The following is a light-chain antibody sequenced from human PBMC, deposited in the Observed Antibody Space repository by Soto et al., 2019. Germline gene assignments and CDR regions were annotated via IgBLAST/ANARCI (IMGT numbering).Light chain of an antibody. J-gene: IGLJ1*01. CDR3: QFYDSSLRAHYV. CDR2: GSR. Sequence: QSVLTQPPSVSGAPGQRVTISCTGSSSNIGAGHDVHWYQQLPGSAPKLLIYGSRNRPSGVPDRFSGSRSGTSASLAITGLQAEDEADYYCQFYDSSLRAHYVFGTATKVPVL. CDR1: SSNIGAGHD. V-gene: IGLV1-40*01.